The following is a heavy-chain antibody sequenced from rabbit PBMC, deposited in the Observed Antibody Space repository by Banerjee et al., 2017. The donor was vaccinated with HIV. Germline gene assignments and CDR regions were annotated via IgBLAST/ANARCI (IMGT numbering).Heavy chain of an antibody. CDR2: ITYGGSA. CDR1: EFDFSIYA. V-gene: IGHV1S39*01. Sequence: QEQLEESGGGLVQPGGSLKLSCKASEFDFSIYAITWVRQAPGKGLEYIGYITYGGSAYYASWVNGRFTISKASWTTVTLQMTSLTAADTASYFCARDLAGVIGWNFDLWGPGTLVTVS. D-gene: IGHD4-1*01. CDR3: ARDLAGVIGWNFDL. J-gene: IGHJ4*01.